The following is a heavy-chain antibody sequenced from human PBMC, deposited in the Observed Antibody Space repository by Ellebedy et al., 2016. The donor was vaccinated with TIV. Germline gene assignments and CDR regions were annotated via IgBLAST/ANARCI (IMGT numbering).Heavy chain of an antibody. CDR3: ARGGWELRLGYYYYYMDV. V-gene: IGHV3-30-3*01. CDR2: ISYDGSNK. CDR1: GFTFSSYA. J-gene: IGHJ6*03. Sequence: GGSLRLXXAASGFTFSSYAMHWVRQAPGKGLEWVAVISYDGSNKYYADSVKGRFTISRDNSKNTLYLQMNSLRAEDTAVYYCARGGWELRLGYYYYYMDVWGKGTTVTVSS. D-gene: IGHD1-26*01.